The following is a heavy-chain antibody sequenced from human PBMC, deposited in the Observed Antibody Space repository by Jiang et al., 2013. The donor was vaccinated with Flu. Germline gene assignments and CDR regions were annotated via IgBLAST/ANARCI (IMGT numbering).Heavy chain of an antibody. D-gene: IGHD2-8*02. J-gene: IGHJ5*02. V-gene: IGHV4-59*08. Sequence: GLVKPSETLSLTCTVSGGSISNSYWTWIRQPPGKGLEWIGYVSYNERTNYNPSLKSRVTTSVDTSKNQFSLKLSSVTAADTAVYYCAGSTGGDARWFDPWGQGTLVTVSS. CDR3: AGSTGGDARWFDP. CDR2: VSYNERT. CDR1: GGSISNSY.